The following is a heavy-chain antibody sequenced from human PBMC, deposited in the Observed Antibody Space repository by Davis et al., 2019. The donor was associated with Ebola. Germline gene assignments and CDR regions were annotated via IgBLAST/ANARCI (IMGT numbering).Heavy chain of an antibody. CDR1: GYTFTGYY. D-gene: IGHD2-2*01. V-gene: IGHV1-2*02. CDR3: ARVTRYCSSTSCSRGVDWFDP. CDR2: INPNSGGT. J-gene: IGHJ5*02. Sequence: ASVQVSCKASGYTFTGYYMHWVRQAPGQGLEWMGWINPNSGGTNYAQKFQGRVTMTRDTSISTAYMELSRLRSDDTAVYYCARVTRYCSSTSCSRGVDWFDPWGQGTLVTVSS.